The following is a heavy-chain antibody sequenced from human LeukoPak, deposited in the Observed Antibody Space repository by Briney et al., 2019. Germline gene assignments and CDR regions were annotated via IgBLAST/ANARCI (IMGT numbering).Heavy chain of an antibody. CDR1: GFTFSSYE. D-gene: IGHD5-18*01. J-gene: IGHJ4*02. Sequence: PGGSLRLSCAASGFTFSSYEMNWVRQAPRKGLEWVSYISSSGSTIYYAHSVKGRFTISRDNAKNSLYLQMNSLRAEDTAVYYCARGGSGYSYGYDYWGQGTLVTVSS. CDR2: ISSSGSTI. V-gene: IGHV3-48*03. CDR3: ARGGSGYSYGYDY.